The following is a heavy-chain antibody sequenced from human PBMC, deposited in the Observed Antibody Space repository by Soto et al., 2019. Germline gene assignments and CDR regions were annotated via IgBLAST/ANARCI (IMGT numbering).Heavy chain of an antibody. V-gene: IGHV1-18*01. CDR1: GYTFTSYG. Sequence: QVQLVQSGAEVKKPGASVKVSCKASGYTFTSYGISWVRQAPGQGLEWMGWISAYNGNTNYAQKLQGRVTMTTDTSTSTAYMELRSLRSDDTAVYYCARDWRYYCGSGSLSGIHFDPWGQGTLVTVSS. J-gene: IGHJ5*02. D-gene: IGHD3-10*01. CDR2: ISAYNGNT. CDR3: ARDWRYYCGSGSLSGIHFDP.